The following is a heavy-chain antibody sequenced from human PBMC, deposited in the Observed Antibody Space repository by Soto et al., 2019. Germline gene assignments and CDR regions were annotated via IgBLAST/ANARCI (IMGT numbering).Heavy chain of an antibody. Sequence: QVQLEQSGAQVKKPESSVKVSCKASGGTFSSYAISWVRQAPGQGLEWMGGIIPIFGTANYAQKFQVGVTITANESTSTAYRELSSLSSEDTAVYYCARDLAGGGWFDPWGQGTQVTVSS. CDR2: IIPIFGTA. D-gene: IGHD6-13*01. J-gene: IGHJ5*02. V-gene: IGHV1-69*01. CDR1: GGTFSSYA. CDR3: ARDLAGGGWFDP.